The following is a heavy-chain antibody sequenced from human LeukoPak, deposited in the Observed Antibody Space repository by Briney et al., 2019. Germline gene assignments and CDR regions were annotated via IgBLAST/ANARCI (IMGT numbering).Heavy chain of an antibody. CDR3: AKQKFDYYDSSGYPYY. CDR1: GFTFSSYA. J-gene: IGHJ4*02. V-gene: IGHV3-23*01. Sequence: GGSLRLSCAASGFTFSSYAMSWVRQAPGKGLEWVSAISGSGGSTYYADSVKGRFTISRDNPKNTLYLQMNSLRAEDTAVYYCAKQKFDYYDSSGYPYYWGQGTLVTVSS. D-gene: IGHD3-22*01. CDR2: ISGSGGST.